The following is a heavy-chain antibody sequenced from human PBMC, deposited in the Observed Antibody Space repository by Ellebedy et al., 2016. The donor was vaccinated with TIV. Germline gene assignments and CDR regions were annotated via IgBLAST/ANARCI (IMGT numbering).Heavy chain of an antibody. V-gene: IGHV3-23*01. Sequence: GESLKISCVASGFTFSSYAMSWVRQAPGKGLEWVSSLSGSGGSTYYADSVKGRFTISRDNSKNTLYLQMNSLRAEDTAVYYCAKRLTMVREVITYYHYAMDVWGQGTTVTVSS. J-gene: IGHJ6*02. CDR1: GFTFSSYA. CDR3: AKRLTMVREVITYYHYAMDV. CDR2: LSGSGGST. D-gene: IGHD3-10*01.